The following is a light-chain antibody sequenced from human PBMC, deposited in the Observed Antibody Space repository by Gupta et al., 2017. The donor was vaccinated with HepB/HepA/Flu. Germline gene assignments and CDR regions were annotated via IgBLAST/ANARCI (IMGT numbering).Light chain of an antibody. Sequence: DNQMTQSPSTLSASVGDRITITCRASQSISSWLAWYQQKSGKAPRLLIYKASSLEGGVPSRFSGSGSGAEFTLTISSLQPDDFATYYCQQYKTYPITFGGGTMIEIK. J-gene: IGKJ4*01. CDR2: KAS. CDR3: QQYKTYPIT. V-gene: IGKV1-5*03. CDR1: QSISSW.